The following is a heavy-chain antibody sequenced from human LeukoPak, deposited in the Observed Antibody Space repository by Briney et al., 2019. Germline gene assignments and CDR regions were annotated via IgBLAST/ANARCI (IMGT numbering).Heavy chain of an antibody. CDR3: AKGAYLWFGELSR. J-gene: IGHJ4*02. CDR2: ISGDGGST. D-gene: IGHD3-10*01. CDR1: GLTFSTYS. Sequence: GGSLRLSCGASGLTFSTYSMNWVRQAPGKGLEWVSYISGDGGSTYYADSVKGRFTISRDNSKNSLYLQMNSLRTEDTALYYCAKGAYLWFGELSRWGQGTLVTVSS. V-gene: IGHV3-43*02.